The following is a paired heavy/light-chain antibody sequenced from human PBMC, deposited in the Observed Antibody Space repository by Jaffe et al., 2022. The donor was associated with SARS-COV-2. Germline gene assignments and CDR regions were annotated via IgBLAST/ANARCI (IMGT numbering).Heavy chain of an antibody. D-gene: IGHD5-12*01. V-gene: IGHV3-11*01. J-gene: IGHJ4*02. Sequence: QVQLVESGGGLVKPGGSLRLSCAASGFTFSDYYMSWIRQAPGKGLEWVSYISSSGSTIYYADSVKGRFTISRDNAKNSLYLQMNSLRAEDTAVYYCARPRGWLQNYADYWGQGTLVTVSS. CDR1: GFTFSDYY. CDR3: ARPRGWLQNYADY. CDR2: ISSSGSTI.
Light chain of an antibody. CDR2: EVS. CDR1: SSDVGGYNY. J-gene: IGLJ1*01. V-gene: IGLV2-14*01. CDR3: SSYTSSSTPCV. Sequence: QSALTQPASVSGSPGQSITISCTGTSSDVGGYNYVSWYQQHPGKAPKLMIYEVSNRPSGVSNRFSGSKSGNTASLTISGLQAEDEADYYCSSYTSSSTPCVFGTGTKVTVL.